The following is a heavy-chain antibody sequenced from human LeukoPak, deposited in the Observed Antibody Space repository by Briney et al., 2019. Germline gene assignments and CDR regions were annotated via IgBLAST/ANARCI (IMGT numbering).Heavy chain of an antibody. CDR3: ARSCGSTSCYEWSFDY. D-gene: IGHD2-2*01. Sequence: SETLSLTCVVYGGSFSGYYWNWIRQPPGKGLEWIGSIYYSGSTYYNPSLKSRVTISVDTSKNQFSLKLSSVTAADTAVYYCARSCGSTSCYEWSFDYWGQGTLVTVSS. V-gene: IGHV4-34*01. CDR1: GGSFSGYY. CDR2: IYYSGST. J-gene: IGHJ4*02.